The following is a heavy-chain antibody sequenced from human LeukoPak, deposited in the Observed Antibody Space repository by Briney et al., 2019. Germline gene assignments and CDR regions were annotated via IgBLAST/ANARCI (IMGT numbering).Heavy chain of an antibody. CDR1: GGSISSYY. Sequence: SETLSLTCTVSGGSISSYYWSWITQPPGKGLERIGCIYYSVRTNYNPSLKSRVTMSVDTSKNQFSLKLRFVTAADTAVYYCARALGYNWGQGTLVTVSS. V-gene: IGHV4-59*01. D-gene: IGHD5-24*01. CDR2: IYYSVRT. J-gene: IGHJ4*02. CDR3: ARALGYN.